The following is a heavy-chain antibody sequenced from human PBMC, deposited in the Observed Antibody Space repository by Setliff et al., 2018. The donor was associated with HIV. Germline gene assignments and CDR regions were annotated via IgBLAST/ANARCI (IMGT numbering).Heavy chain of an antibody. CDR3: ARVTSEYIYGDNNYYYMDV. D-gene: IGHD2-21*02. J-gene: IGHJ6*03. Sequence: ASVKVSCKASGYTFTSYYMHWVRQAPGQGLEWLGIINPSGGTTNYAQKFQGRVTMTRDTSTSTLYMELSSLRSEDTAVYYCARVTSEYIYGDNNYYYMDVWGKGTTVTVS. CDR1: GYTFTSYY. V-gene: IGHV1-46*01. CDR2: INPSGGTT.